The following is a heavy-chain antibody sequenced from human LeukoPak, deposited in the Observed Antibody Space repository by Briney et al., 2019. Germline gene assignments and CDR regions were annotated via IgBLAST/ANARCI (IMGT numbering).Heavy chain of an antibody. CDR1: GFTISSYW. Sequence: GGSLRLSCAVSGFTISSYWMNWVRQAPGKGLQWVANIKPDGSTTHYVESLKGRFTISRDSAENSVYLQMNSLRAEDTAVYYCARDYYASGSLDSWGQGTLVIVSS. CDR2: IKPDGSTT. J-gene: IGHJ4*02. V-gene: IGHV3-7*01. CDR3: ARDYYASGSLDS. D-gene: IGHD3-10*01.